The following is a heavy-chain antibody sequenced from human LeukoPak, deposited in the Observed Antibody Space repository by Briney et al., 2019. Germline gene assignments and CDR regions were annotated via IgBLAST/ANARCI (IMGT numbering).Heavy chain of an antibody. CDR2: IIPIFGTA. Sequence: ASVKVSCKASGGTFSRYAISWVRQAPGQGLEWMGGIIPIFGTANYAQKFQGRVTITTDESTSTAYMELSSLRSEDTAVYYCARGDDFWSGFHWGQGTLVTVSS. CDR3: ARGDDFWSGFH. D-gene: IGHD3-3*01. J-gene: IGHJ4*02. V-gene: IGHV1-69*05. CDR1: GGTFSRYA.